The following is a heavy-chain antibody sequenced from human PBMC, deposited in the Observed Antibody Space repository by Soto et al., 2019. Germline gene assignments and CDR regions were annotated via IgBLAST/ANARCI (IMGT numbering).Heavy chain of an antibody. J-gene: IGHJ4*02. CDR3: AIYDFWSGSDFDY. Sequence: QLQLQESGPELVKPSETLSLTCTVSRGSIGSSSHYWGWIRQPPGKGLEWIGSTDYSGSTYYNPSLKSRVTRSVDTSKNQLSLRLTSVAAADTAVYYCAIYDFWSGSDFDYWGQGTLVTVSS. CDR2: TDYSGST. D-gene: IGHD3-3*01. CDR1: RGSIGSSSHY. V-gene: IGHV4-39*01.